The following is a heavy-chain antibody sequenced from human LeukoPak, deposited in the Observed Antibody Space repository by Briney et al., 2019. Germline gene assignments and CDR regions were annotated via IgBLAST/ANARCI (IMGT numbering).Heavy chain of an antibody. J-gene: IGHJ3*02. CDR2: IYPGDSDT. V-gene: IGHV5-51*01. D-gene: IGHD3-10*01. CDR1: GYSFTSYW. CDR3: ARLAAVRNYYGSGSYRAGAFGI. Sequence: GESLKISCKGSGYSFTSYWIGWVRQMPGKGLEWMGIIYPGDSDTTYSPSFQGQVTISADKSISTAYLQWSSLKASDSAMYYCARLAAVRNYYGSGSYRAGAFGIWGQGTMVTVSS.